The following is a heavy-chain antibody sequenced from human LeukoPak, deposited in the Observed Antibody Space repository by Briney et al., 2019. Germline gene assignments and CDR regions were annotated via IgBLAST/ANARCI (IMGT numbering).Heavy chain of an antibody. CDR1: GFTVSSNY. V-gene: IGHV3-53*01. D-gene: IGHD3-10*01. J-gene: IGHJ4*02. CDR2: IYSGGST. Sequence: PGGSLRLSCAASGFTVSSNYMSWVRQAPGKGLKWVSVIYSGGSTYYADSVKGRFTISRDNSKNTLYLQMNSLRAEDTAVYYCARSKGAGYYYGSGSPPRFDYWGQGTLVTVSS. CDR3: ARSKGAGYYYGSGSPPRFDY.